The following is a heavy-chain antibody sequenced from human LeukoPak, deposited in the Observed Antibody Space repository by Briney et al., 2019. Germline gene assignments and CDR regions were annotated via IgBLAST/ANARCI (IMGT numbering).Heavy chain of an antibody. V-gene: IGHV3-11*04. Sequence: GGSLRLSCAASGFTFSDYYMSWVRQAPGKGLEWVSYISSSGRTIYYADSVKGRFTSSRDNAKSSLYLQMNSLRAEDTAVYYCARDQLSRSSSWSNYYCYYMDVWGKGTTVTVSS. J-gene: IGHJ6*03. CDR1: GFTFSDYY. CDR3: ARDQLSRSSSWSNYYCYYMDV. D-gene: IGHD6-13*01. CDR2: ISSSGRTI.